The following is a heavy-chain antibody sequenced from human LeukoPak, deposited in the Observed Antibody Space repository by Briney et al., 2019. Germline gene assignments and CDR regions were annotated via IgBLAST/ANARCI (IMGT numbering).Heavy chain of an antibody. Sequence: PSETLSLTCTVSGASISSSRYYWGWIRQPPGKGLEWIGTIYYSGSTYYNPSLKSRVTISIDTSKNQFSLKLSSETAADTAVYYCARHVAGDSFLFDPWGQGTLVTVSS. V-gene: IGHV4-39*01. CDR2: IYYSGST. CDR1: GASISSSRYY. D-gene: IGHD2-15*01. J-gene: IGHJ5*02. CDR3: ARHVAGDSFLFDP.